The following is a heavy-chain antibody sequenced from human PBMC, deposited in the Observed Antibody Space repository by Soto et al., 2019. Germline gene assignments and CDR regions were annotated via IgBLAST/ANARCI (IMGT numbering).Heavy chain of an antibody. Sequence: QVQLQESGPGLVKPSQTLSLTCTVSGGSISSGDYYWSWIRQHPGKGLEWIGYIYYSGGTYYNPSVKSRVTISVDTSKNQFSLKLSSVTAADTAVYYCARWWSGSRQGFDPWGQGTLVTVSS. CDR3: ARWWSGSRQGFDP. CDR2: IYYSGGT. V-gene: IGHV4-31*03. J-gene: IGHJ5*02. CDR1: GGSISSGDYY. D-gene: IGHD3-3*01.